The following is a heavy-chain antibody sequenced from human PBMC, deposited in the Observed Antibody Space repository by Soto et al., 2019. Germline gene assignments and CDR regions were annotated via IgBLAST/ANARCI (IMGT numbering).Heavy chain of an antibody. J-gene: IGHJ4*02. V-gene: IGHV4-59*08. CDR3: ARQSSLRGDFDY. CDR2: IYYSGST. Sequence: SETLSLTCTVSGGSISSYYWSLIRQPPGKGLEWIGYIYYSGSTNYNPSLKSRVTISVDTSKNQFSLKLSSVTAADTAVYYCARQSSLRGDFDYWGQGTLVTVSS. CDR1: GGSISSYY. D-gene: IGHD4-17*01.